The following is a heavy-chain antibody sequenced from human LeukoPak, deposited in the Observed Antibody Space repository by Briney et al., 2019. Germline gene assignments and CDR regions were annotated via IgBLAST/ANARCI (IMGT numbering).Heavy chain of an antibody. CDR1: GGSFSGYY. CDR2: INHSGST. CDR3: ARGPVTTYYYYYGMDV. V-gene: IGHV4-34*01. J-gene: IGHJ6*02. D-gene: IGHD4-17*01. Sequence: PETLSLTCAVYGGSFSGYYWSWIRQPPGKGLEWIGEINHSGSTNYNPSLKSRVTISVDTSKNQFSLKLSSVTAADTAVYYCARGPVTTYYYYYGMDVWGQGTTVTVSS.